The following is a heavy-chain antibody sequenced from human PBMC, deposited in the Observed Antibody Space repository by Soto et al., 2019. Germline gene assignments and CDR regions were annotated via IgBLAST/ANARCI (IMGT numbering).Heavy chain of an antibody. D-gene: IGHD1-26*01. CDR2: IWYDGSNK. J-gene: IGHJ4*02. Sequence: QVQLVESGGGVVQPGRSLRLSCAASGFTFSSYGMHWVRQAPGKGLEWVALIWYDGSNKYYAESVKGRFTISRDNSKNTLYLQMNSLRAEDTAVYYCASGPYSGSYQIDHWGQGTLVTVSS. V-gene: IGHV3-33*01. CDR3: ASGPYSGSYQIDH. CDR1: GFTFSSYG.